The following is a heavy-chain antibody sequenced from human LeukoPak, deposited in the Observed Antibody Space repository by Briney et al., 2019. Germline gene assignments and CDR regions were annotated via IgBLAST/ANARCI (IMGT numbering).Heavy chain of an antibody. Sequence: GGSLRLSCAASGFTFSSYSMNWVRQAPGKGLEWVSSISSSSSYIYYADSVKGRFTISRDNAKNSLYLQMNSLRAEDTAVYYCARGRYSYGYINNDYWGQGTLVTVSS. D-gene: IGHD5-18*01. CDR3: ARGRYSYGYINNDY. CDR1: GFTFSSYS. J-gene: IGHJ4*02. V-gene: IGHV3-21*01. CDR2: ISSSSSYI.